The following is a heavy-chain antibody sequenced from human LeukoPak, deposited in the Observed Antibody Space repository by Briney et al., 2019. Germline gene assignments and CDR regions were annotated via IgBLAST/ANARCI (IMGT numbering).Heavy chain of an antibody. CDR1: GDSISSSSSY. V-gene: IGHV4-39*02. D-gene: IGHD3-16*01. CDR2: IYYSGST. CDR3: ARDLVIPDYYYYYYYMDV. Sequence: SETLSLTCTVSGDSISSSSSYWGWIRQPPGKGLEWIGSIYYSGSTYYNTSLKSRVTISVDTSKNQFSLKLNSVTAADTAVYFCARDLVIPDYYYYYYYMDVWGKGTTVTISS. J-gene: IGHJ6*03.